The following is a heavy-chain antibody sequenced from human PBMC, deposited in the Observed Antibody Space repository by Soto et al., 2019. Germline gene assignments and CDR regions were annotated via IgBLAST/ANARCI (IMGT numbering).Heavy chain of an antibody. D-gene: IGHD6-13*01. CDR3: ARDRTQQLYFDY. CDR2: IYYSGST. Sequence: PSETLSLTCTVSGGSVSSGSYYWSWIRQPPGKGLEWIGYIYYSGSTNYNPSLKSRVTISVDTSKNQFSLKLSSVTAADTAVYYCARDRTQQLYFDYWGQGTLVTVSS. J-gene: IGHJ4*02. V-gene: IGHV4-61*01. CDR1: GGSVSSGSYY.